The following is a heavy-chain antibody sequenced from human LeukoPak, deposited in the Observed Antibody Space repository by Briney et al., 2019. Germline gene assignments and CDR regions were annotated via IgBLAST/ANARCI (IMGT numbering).Heavy chain of an antibody. D-gene: IGHD6-13*01. Sequence: PSETLSLTCAVYGGSFSGYYWSWIRQPPGKGLEWIGEINHSGSTNYNPSLKSRVTISVDTSKNQFSLNLRSVTAADTAVYYCVRADYSSSWSHEYFYMDVWGKGTTVTVSS. CDR1: GGSFSGYY. CDR3: VRADYSSSWSHEYFYMDV. CDR2: INHSGST. V-gene: IGHV4-34*01. J-gene: IGHJ6*03.